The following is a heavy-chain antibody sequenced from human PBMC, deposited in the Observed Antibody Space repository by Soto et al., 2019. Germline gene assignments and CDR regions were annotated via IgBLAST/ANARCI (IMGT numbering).Heavy chain of an antibody. Sequence: GGSLRLSCAASGFTFSTYAMTWVRQAPGKGLEWVSTISGSGSSTYYADSVNGRFSISRDNSKNTLFLQMNSLRAEDTAVYYCARDVNPSYWGHGTLVTVSS. V-gene: IGHV3-23*01. CDR2: ISGSGSST. CDR1: GFTFSTYA. J-gene: IGHJ4*01. CDR3: ARDVNPSY.